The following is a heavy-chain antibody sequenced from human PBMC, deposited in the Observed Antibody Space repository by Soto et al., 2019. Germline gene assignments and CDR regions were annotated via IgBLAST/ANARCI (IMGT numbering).Heavy chain of an antibody. J-gene: IGHJ4*02. D-gene: IGHD2-15*01. Sequence: GASVKVSCKASGYTFTSYAMHWVRQAPGQRLEWMGWINAGNGNTKYSQKFQGRVTITRDTSASTAYMELSSLRSEDTAVYYCARAHCSGGSCYPDYWGQGTLGTVSS. CDR3: ARAHCSGGSCYPDY. CDR2: INAGNGNT. CDR1: GYTFTSYA. V-gene: IGHV1-3*01.